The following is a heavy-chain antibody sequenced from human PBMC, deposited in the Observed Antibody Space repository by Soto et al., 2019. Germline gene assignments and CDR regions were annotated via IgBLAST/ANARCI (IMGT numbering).Heavy chain of an antibody. CDR2: IIPIFGTA. V-gene: IGHV1-69*06. CDR1: GGTFSSYA. D-gene: IGHD4-17*01. J-gene: IGHJ3*02. CDR3: AKDVGPYGDYFSAFDI. Sequence: SVKVSCKASGGTFSSYAISWVRQAPGQGLEWMGGIIPIFGTANYAQKFQGRVTITADKSTSTAYMELSSLRAEDTAVYYCAKDVGPYGDYFSAFDIWGQGTMVTVSS.